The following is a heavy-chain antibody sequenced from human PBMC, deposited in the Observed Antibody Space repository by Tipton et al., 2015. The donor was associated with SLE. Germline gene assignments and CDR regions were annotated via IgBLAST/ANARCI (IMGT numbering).Heavy chain of an antibody. V-gene: IGHV3-74*03. D-gene: IGHD2-8*02. Sequence: GPLRLSCAASGFTFSRHWMHWVRQVPGKGLVWVSRINSDATSTTYADSVKGRFTISRDNAKNTLYLQMNSLRAEDTAVYHCARDSIMVVFGGGYGMDVWGKGTTVTVSS. J-gene: IGHJ6*04. CDR1: GFTFSRHW. CDR3: ARDSIMVVFGGGYGMDV. CDR2: INSDATST.